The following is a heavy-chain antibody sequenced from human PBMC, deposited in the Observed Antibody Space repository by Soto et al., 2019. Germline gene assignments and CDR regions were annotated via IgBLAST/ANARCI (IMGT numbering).Heavy chain of an antibody. CDR2: VYYLGST. V-gene: IGHV4-59*01. D-gene: IGHD3-10*01. Sequence: SETLSLTCSVSGGSMSEYFWSWIRQSPERGLERIGYVYYLGSTDYNPSLKSRVTISVDTSKRQFSLRLSSVTAADAAIYYCARDGYDGSGSPYPAYWGPGTQVTVSS. CDR1: GGSMSEYF. J-gene: IGHJ4*02. CDR3: ARDGYDGSGSPYPAY.